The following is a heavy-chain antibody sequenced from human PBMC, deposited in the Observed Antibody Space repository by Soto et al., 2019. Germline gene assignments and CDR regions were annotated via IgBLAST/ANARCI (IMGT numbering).Heavy chain of an antibody. V-gene: IGHV3-53*01. CDR2: IYSGGST. CDR1: GFTVSSNY. J-gene: IGHJ3*02. D-gene: IGHD2-21*02. CDR3: ARGGGDCGGDCYFAFDI. Sequence: GGSLRLSCAASGFTVSSNYMSWVRQAPGKGLEWVSVIYSGGSTYYADSVRGRFTISRDNSKNTLYLQMNSLRAEDTAVYYCARGGGDCGGDCYFAFDIWGQGTMVTV.